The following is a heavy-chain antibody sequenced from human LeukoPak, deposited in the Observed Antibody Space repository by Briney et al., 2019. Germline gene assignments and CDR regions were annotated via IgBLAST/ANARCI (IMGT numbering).Heavy chain of an antibody. J-gene: IGHJ4*02. CDR2: VYYSGST. V-gene: IGHV4-61*01. D-gene: IGHD3-16*02. Sequence: SETLSLTCTVSGGSVSSGNYYWSWIRQPPGKGLEWIGYVYYSGSTNYNPSLKSRVTISVDTSKNQFSLKLSSVTAADTAVYYCARGRSDYDYVWGSYRAQGSHFDYWGQGTLVTVSS. CDR1: GGSVSSGNYY. CDR3: ARGRSDYDYVWGSYRAQGSHFDY.